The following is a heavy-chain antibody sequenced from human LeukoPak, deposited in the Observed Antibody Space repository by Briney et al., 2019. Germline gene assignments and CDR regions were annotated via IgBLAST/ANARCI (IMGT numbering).Heavy chain of an antibody. D-gene: IGHD4-17*01. CDR1: GLTFSSYS. Sequence: PGGSLRLSCAASGLTFSSYSMNCGPEGPGKGLGWVSYISSSSSTIYYADSVKGRFTISRDNAKNSLYLQMNSLRAEDTAVYYCARDQNTVTLYYYYMDVWGKGTTVTVSS. V-gene: IGHV3-48*01. CDR3: ARDQNTVTLYYYYMDV. CDR2: ISSSSSTI. J-gene: IGHJ6*03.